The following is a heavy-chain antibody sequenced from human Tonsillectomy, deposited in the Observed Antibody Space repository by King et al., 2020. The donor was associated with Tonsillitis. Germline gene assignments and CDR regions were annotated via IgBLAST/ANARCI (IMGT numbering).Heavy chain of an antibody. D-gene: IGHD3-22*01. V-gene: IGHV3-48*01. CDR1: GFTFSSYS. J-gene: IGHJ1*01. Sequence: VQLVESGGGLVQPGGSLRLSCAASGFTFSSYSMNWVRQAPGKGLEWVSYISSSSSTIYYADSVKGRFTISRDNAKNSLYLQMNSLRAEDTAVYYCARDPGYYDSSGYLDVEYFQHWGQGTLVTVSS. CDR2: ISSSSSTI. CDR3: ARDPGYYDSSGYLDVEYFQH.